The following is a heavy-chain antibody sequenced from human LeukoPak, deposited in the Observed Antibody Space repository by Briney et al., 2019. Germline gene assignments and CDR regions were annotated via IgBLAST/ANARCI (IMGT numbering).Heavy chain of an antibody. CDR2: IHSDGGTT. D-gene: IGHD1-26*01. CDR1: GFTFSNYW. V-gene: IGHV3-74*01. CDR3: ARDTYSIAE. Sequence: GGSLRLSCAASGFTFSNYWMHWVRHAPGKGLVWVSLIHSDGGTTNYADSVKGRFTISRDNAENTLYLQMNSLRVEDTAVYYCARDTYSIAEWGQGTLVTVSS. J-gene: IGHJ4*02.